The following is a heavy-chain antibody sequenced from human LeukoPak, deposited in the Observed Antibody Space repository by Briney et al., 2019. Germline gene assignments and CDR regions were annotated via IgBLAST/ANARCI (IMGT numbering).Heavy chain of an antibody. V-gene: IGHV4-59*01. CDR2: IYHSGST. CDR1: GGSISSYY. Sequence: SETLSLTCTVSGGSISSYYWSWIRQPPGKGLEWIGCIYHSGSTNYTPSLRSRATISVDTSKNQSSLKMSSVTAADTAVYYCARGGSYLKDAFDVWGQGTMVTVSS. D-gene: IGHD1-26*01. CDR3: ARGGSYLKDAFDV. J-gene: IGHJ3*01.